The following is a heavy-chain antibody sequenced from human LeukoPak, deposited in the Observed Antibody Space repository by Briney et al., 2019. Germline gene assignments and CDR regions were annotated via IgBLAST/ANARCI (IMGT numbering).Heavy chain of an antibody. CDR1: GSTFSSYA. J-gene: IGHJ4*02. Sequence: GGSLRLSCAASGSTFSSYAMSWVRQAPGKGLEWVSAISGSGGSTYYADSVKGRFTISRDNSKNTLYLQMNSLRAEDTAVYYCAKASRIAVAGSLKDYWGQGTLVTVSS. D-gene: IGHD6-19*01. CDR2: ISGSGGST. CDR3: AKASRIAVAGSLKDY. V-gene: IGHV3-23*01.